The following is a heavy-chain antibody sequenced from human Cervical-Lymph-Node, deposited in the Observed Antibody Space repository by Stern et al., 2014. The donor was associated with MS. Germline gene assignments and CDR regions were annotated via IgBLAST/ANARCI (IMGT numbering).Heavy chain of an antibody. V-gene: IGHV4-34*01. D-gene: IGHD6-13*01. CDR2: INDSGKT. CDR1: GGSLNGYY. CDR3: ARGSSWYVRYFQP. Sequence: QVQLQQWGAGLLKPSETLSLTCAVYGGSLNGYYWNWIRQPPGKGLEWIGEINDSGKTNYNPSRESRVAMSADTSNNQFSLRLPSVTAADTAVYFCARGSSWYVRYFQPWGQGTLVTVSS. J-gene: IGHJ1*01.